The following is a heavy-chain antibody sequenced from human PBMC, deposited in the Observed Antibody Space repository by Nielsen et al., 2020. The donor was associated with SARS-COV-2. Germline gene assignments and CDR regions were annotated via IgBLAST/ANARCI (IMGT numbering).Heavy chain of an antibody. CDR3: ARDRVEWLLYGSYYYDMDV. D-gene: IGHD3-3*01. CDR2: ISSSSSYI. Sequence: WIRQPPGKGLEWVSSISSSSSYIYYADSVKGRFTISRDNAKNSLYLQMNSLRAEDTAVYYCARDRVEWLLYGSYYYDMDVWGQGTTVTVSS. V-gene: IGHV3-21*01. J-gene: IGHJ6*02.